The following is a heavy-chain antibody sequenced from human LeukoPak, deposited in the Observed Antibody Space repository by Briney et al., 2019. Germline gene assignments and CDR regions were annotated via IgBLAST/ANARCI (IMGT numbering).Heavy chain of an antibody. D-gene: IGHD5-18*01. CDR3: ARRQKVTARYFQH. V-gene: IGHV4-34*01. CDR1: GGSFSGYY. Sequence: SETLSLTCAVYGGSFSGYYWSWIRQPPGKGLEWIGEINHSGSTNYNPSLKSRVAISVDTSKNQFSLKLSSVTAADTAVHYCARRQKVTARYFQHWGQGTLVTVSS. CDR2: INHSGST. J-gene: IGHJ1*01.